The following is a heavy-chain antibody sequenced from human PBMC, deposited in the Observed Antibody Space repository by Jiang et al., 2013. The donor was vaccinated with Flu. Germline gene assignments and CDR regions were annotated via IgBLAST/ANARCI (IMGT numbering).Heavy chain of an antibody. J-gene: IGHJ4*02. V-gene: IGHV3-53*01. D-gene: IGHD4/OR15-4a*01. CDR2: IHNGGGT. CDR3: ASLTMV. CDR1: GFTVSSHY. Sequence: SGGGLIQPGGSLRLSCAASGFTVSSHYMTWVRQAPGKGLEWVSVIHNGGGTYYADSLKGRFSISRDNSKNTVYLQMNSVRAEDTAVYYCASLTMVWGQGSLVTVSS.